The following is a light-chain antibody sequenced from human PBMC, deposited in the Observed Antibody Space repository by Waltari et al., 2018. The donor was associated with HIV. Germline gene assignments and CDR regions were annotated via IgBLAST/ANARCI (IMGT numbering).Light chain of an antibody. J-gene: IGKJ3*01. Sequence: DIQMTQSPSSLSASVGDRVTITCQASKDISSYLNWYQQKPGKAPKLLIYDASDLETGVPSRFSGSGSGTDFTFTISSLQPADIATYYCQQYENVPVTFGPGTKVEIK. V-gene: IGKV1-33*01. CDR2: DAS. CDR1: KDISSY. CDR3: QQYENVPVT.